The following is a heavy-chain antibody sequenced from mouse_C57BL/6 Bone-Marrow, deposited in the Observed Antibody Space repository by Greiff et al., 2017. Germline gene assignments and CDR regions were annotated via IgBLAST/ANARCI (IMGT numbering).Heavy chain of an antibody. D-gene: IGHD3-3*01. CDR2: IWSGGST. Sequence: VMLVESGPGLVQPSQSLSITCTVSGFSLTSYGVHWVRQSPGKGLEWLGVIWSGGSTDYNAAFISRLSISKDNSKSQVFFKMSSLQADDAAIYYCARKGRFAYWGQGTLVTVSA. CDR3: ARKGRFAY. CDR1: GFSLTSYG. V-gene: IGHV2-2*01. J-gene: IGHJ3*01.